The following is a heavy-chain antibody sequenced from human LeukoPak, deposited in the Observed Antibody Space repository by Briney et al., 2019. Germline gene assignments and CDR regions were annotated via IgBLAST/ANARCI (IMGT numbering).Heavy chain of an antibody. D-gene: IGHD2-21*01. Sequence: PGESLRLSCEASGFTFSNYVIHWVRQAPGKGLEWLAVISYDGINKYYADSVKGRFTISRDHSKTTVDLQMDSLGGADTAVYYCAGIPTSYHMEVWGRGTTV. CDR1: GFTFSNYV. V-gene: IGHV3-30-3*01. CDR2: ISYDGINK. CDR3: AGIPTSYHMEV. J-gene: IGHJ6*01.